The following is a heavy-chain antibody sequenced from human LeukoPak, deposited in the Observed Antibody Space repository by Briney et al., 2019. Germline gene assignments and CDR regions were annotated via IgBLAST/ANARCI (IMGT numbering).Heavy chain of an antibody. Sequence: SVKVSCKASGGTFSSYAISWVRQAPGQGLEWMGGIIPIFGTANYAQKFQGGVTITADESTSTAYMELSSLRSEDTAVYYCARDMGYCSSTSCYSDAFDIWGQGTMVTVSS. CDR2: IIPIFGTA. J-gene: IGHJ3*02. V-gene: IGHV1-69*13. D-gene: IGHD2-2*02. CDR1: GGTFSSYA. CDR3: ARDMGYCSSTSCYSDAFDI.